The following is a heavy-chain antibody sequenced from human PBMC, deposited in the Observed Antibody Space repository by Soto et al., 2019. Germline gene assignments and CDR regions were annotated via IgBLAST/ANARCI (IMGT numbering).Heavy chain of an antibody. CDR1: EFTVSNNY. J-gene: IGHJ6*02. V-gene: IGHV3-53*02. CDR2: IYSGGNT. Sequence: EVQLVETGGGLIQPGGSLRLSCAASEFTVSNNYMSWVRQTPGKGLVWVSVIYSGGNTFYADSVKGRFIISRDNSKNTLYLQMNSLRAEDTAVYYCASHEAAAGPSSYYGMDVWGQGTTVTVSS. CDR3: ASHEAAAGPSSYYGMDV. D-gene: IGHD6-13*01.